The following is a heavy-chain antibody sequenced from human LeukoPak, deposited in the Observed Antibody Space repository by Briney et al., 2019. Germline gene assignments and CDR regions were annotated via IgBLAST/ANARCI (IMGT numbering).Heavy chain of an antibody. J-gene: IGHJ2*01. CDR2: ISYRGST. CDR1: GGAINSNSYY. V-gene: IGHV4-39*07. Sequence: PSETLSLTCTVSGGAINSNSYYWGWIRQPPGKGLEWIGTISYRGSTYYNPSLKSRVTISVDTSKKQFSLNLSSVTAADTAVYYCARGAYYYDSSGYNWYFDLWGRGTLVTVSS. CDR3: ARGAYYYDSSGYNWYFDL. D-gene: IGHD3-22*01.